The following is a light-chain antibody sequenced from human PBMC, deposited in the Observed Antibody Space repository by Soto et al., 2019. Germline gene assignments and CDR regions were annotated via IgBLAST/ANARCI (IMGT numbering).Light chain of an antibody. V-gene: IGKV4-1*01. CDR3: HQYYSKPFT. Sequence: IVMTQSPDSLAVSLGERATINCKSSQTVSYSSNNKNYIAWFQQKVGQPPKLLIYWASTRESGVPDRFSGSGSGTDFTLAIRSLQAEDVAVYYCHQYYSKPFTFGGGTKVESK. J-gene: IGKJ4*01. CDR1: QTVSYSSNNKNY. CDR2: WAS.